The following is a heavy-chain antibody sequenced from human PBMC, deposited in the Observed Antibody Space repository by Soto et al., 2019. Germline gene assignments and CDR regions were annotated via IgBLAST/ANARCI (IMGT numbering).Heavy chain of an antibody. V-gene: IGHV3-21*01. CDR1: GFTFSSYS. D-gene: IGHD3-22*01. CDR2: ISSSSSYI. J-gene: IGHJ4*02. Sequence: GGSLRLSCAASGFTFSSYSMNWVRQAPGKGLEWVSSISSSSSYIYYADSVKGRFTISRDNAKNSLYLQMNSLRAEDTAVYYCARLTYYYDSSGYFKKYNFDYWGQGTLVTVSS. CDR3: ARLTYYYDSSGYFKKYNFDY.